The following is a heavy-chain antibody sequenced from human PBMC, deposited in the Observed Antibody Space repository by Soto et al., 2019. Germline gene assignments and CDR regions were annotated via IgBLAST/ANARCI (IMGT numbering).Heavy chain of an antibody. Sequence: QVQLLQSGAAAKKPGASVKFSCKAYGYTFTSYGISWVRQAPGQGLEWMGWMSAYHGNTNDAQKLQGRVTMTTDTSKGAAYMELRGLRSDDTAVYYCTRDGAVSGGSCYAYNYYGMDVWGQGTTVTVSS. D-gene: IGHD2-15*01. V-gene: IGHV1-18*01. CDR1: GYTFTSYG. CDR3: TRDGAVSGGSCYAYNYYGMDV. CDR2: MSAYHGNT. J-gene: IGHJ6*02.